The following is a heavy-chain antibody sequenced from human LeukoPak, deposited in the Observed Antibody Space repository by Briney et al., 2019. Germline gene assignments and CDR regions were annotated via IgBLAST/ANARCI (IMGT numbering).Heavy chain of an antibody. CDR3: ARVYYASWSGQPLSQHWLDP. CDR2: ISSSGSTR. D-gene: IGHD3-3*01. J-gene: IGHJ5*02. CDR1: GFIFSSYE. Sequence: GGSLRLSCAASGFIFSSYEMNWVRQAPGKGLEWVSYISSSGSTRYYADSVKGRFTFSRDNAKNSLYLQMNGLRVEDTAVYYCARVYYASWSGQPLSQHWLDPWGQGTLVTVSS. V-gene: IGHV3-48*03.